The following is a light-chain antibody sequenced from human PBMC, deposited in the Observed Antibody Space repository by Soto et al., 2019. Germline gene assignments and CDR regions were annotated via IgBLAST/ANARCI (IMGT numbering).Light chain of an antibody. CDR2: GNS. V-gene: IGLV1-40*01. CDR3: QSYDSSRNYV. J-gene: IGLJ1*01. CDR1: SSNIGAGYD. Sequence: QPVLTQPPSVSGAPGQRVTISCTGSSSNIGAGYDVHWYQQLPGTAPKLLIYGNSNRPSGVPDRFSGSKSGTSASLAITGLQAEDEADYYCQSYDSSRNYVFGTGTKLTVL.